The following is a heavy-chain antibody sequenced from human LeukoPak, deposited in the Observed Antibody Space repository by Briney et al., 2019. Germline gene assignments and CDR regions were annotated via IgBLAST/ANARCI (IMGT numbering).Heavy chain of an antibody. D-gene: IGHD3-3*01. CDR3: ARDHGGFWSGSAGF. CDR1: GYPFISTG. CDR2: ISPYNGNT. V-gene: IGHV1-18*01. Sequence: ASVKVSCRASGYPFISTGTNWLRQAPGHGLEWMGWISPYNGNTNFAQHFQNRLSLTTDTSSRTSFMELRSLTYEDTATYYCARDHGGFWSGSAGFWGQGTLLTVSS. J-gene: IGHJ4*02.